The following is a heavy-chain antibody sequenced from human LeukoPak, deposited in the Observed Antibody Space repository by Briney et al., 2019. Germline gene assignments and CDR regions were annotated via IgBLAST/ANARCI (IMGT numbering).Heavy chain of an antibody. CDR3: AKVVGGSGWWVDY. D-gene: IGHD6-19*01. Sequence: TGRSLRLSCAASGFTFSSYAMSWVRQAPGKGLDWVSAISGSGGSTYYADSVKGRFTISRDNSKDTLYLQMNSLRAEDTAVYYCAKVVGGSGWWVDYWGQGTLVTVSS. CDR2: ISGSGGST. CDR1: GFTFSSYA. V-gene: IGHV3-23*01. J-gene: IGHJ4*02.